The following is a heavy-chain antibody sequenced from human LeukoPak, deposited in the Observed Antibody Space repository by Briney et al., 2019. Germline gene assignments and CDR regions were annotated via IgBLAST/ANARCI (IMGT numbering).Heavy chain of an antibody. CDR1: GFTFTSYS. D-gene: IGHD4-23*01. Sequence: GGSLRLSCAASGFTFTSYSMNWVRQAPGKGLEWASAISGSGGSTYYADSVKGRFTISRDNSKNTLYLQMNSLRAEDTAVYYCAKDDPYGGNTYYYYYGMDVWGQGTTVTVSS. CDR3: AKDDPYGGNTYYYYYGMDV. J-gene: IGHJ6*02. V-gene: IGHV3-23*01. CDR2: ISGSGGST.